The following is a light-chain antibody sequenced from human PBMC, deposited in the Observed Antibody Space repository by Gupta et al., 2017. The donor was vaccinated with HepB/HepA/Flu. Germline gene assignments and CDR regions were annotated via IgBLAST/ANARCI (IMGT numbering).Light chain of an antibody. CDR2: GKS. V-gene: IGLV1-40*01. CDR3: QSYDSSLSGWGV. Sequence: HSVLTQPPSVSGAPGQRVTISCTRRSSNIGAGYDVHWYQQLPGTAPKLLICGKSNRRSGVPDRFSAAKTGSSASQAIHGLQAGDDSGEDGQSYDSSLSGWGVFGTGTKVTVL. CDR1: SSNIGAGYD. J-gene: IGLJ1*01.